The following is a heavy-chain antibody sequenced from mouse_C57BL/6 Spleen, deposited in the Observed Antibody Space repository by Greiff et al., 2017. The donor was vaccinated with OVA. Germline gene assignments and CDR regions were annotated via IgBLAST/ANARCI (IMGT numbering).Heavy chain of an antibody. D-gene: IGHD2-2*01. V-gene: IGHV1-82*01. CDR2: IYPGDGDT. CDR1: GYSFSSSW. J-gene: IGHJ2*01. CDR3: ARRDGYEYFDY. Sequence: VQLQQSGPELVKPGASVKISCKASGYSFSSSWMNWVKQRPGRGLEWIGRIYPGDGDTNYNEKFKGKATLAADKSSSTAYMQLSSLSSEDSAVYSCARRDGYEYFDYWGQGTTLTVSS.